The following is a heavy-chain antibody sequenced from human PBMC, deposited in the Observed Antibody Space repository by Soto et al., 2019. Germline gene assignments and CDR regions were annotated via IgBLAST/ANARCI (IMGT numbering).Heavy chain of an antibody. D-gene: IGHD3-9*01. Sequence: EVQLVESGGGLVQPGGSLRLSCAASGFTFSSYWMHWVRQAPGKGLVWVSRINSDGSSTSYADSVKGRFTISRDNAKNTLYLQMNSLRAEDTAVYYCARGLRYYDILTGYYEGAFDIWGQGTMVTVSS. CDR3: ARGLRYYDILTGYYEGAFDI. CDR1: GFTFSSYW. V-gene: IGHV3-74*01. J-gene: IGHJ3*02. CDR2: INSDGSST.